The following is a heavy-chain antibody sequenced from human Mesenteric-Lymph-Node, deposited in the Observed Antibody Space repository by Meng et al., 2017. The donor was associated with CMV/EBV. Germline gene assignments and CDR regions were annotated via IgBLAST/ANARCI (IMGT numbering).Heavy chain of an antibody. CDR1: GFTFSSYG. Sequence: GESLKISCAASGFTFSSYGMHWVRQAPGKGLEWVAFIRYAGDNKYYADSVKGRFTISRDNAKNSFYLQMNSLRAGDTAVYYCARGDTSGWYIDYWGQGTLVTVSS. CDR2: IRYAGDNK. J-gene: IGHJ4*02. V-gene: IGHV3-30*02. CDR3: ARGDTSGWYIDY. D-gene: IGHD6-19*01.